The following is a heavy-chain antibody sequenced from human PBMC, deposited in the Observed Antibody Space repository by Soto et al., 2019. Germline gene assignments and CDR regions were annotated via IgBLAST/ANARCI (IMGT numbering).Heavy chain of an antibody. CDR1: GYTFINYY. V-gene: IGHV1-46*01. D-gene: IGHD1-20*01. J-gene: IGHJ4*02. CDR2: IDPSGGST. CDR3: ARSHNWRLGQN. Sequence: QVQLVQSRAEVKKPGASVKVSCKASGYTFINYYMHWVRQAPGQGLEWMGIIDPSGGSTSYTQKFQGRVTMTRDTSTSTVYMEVSSLRSEDTAVYYCARSHNWRLGQNWGQGTLVTVSS.